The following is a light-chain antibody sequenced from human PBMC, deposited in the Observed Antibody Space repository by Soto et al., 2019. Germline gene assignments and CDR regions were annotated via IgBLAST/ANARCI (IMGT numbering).Light chain of an antibody. CDR1: SSDVGGYNY. CDR3: SSYTSSSTPLYV. J-gene: IGLJ1*01. V-gene: IGLV2-14*01. CDR2: DVS. Sequence: QSALTQPDSVSGSPGQSITISCTGTSSDVGGYNYVSWYQQHPGKAPKLMIYDVSNRPSGVSNRFSGSKSGNTASLTISGLQAEDEADYYCSSYTSSSTPLYVFGTGTKVTGL.